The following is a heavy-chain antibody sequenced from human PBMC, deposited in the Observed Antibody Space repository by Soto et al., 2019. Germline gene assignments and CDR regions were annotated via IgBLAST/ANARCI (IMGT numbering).Heavy chain of an antibody. D-gene: IGHD6-13*01. CDR3: ARHGVAAADNYYYYGMDV. V-gene: IGHV4-59*08. Sequence: PSETLSLTCTVSGGSISSYYWSWIRQPPGKGLEWIGYIYYSGSTNYNPSLESRATISVDTSKNQFSLQLSSVTAADTAVYYCARHGVAAADNYYYYGMDVWGQGTTVTVSS. CDR1: GGSISSYY. CDR2: IYYSGST. J-gene: IGHJ6*02.